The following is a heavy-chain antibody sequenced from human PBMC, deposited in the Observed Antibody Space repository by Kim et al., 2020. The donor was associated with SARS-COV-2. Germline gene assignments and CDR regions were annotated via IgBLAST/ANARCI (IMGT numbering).Heavy chain of an antibody. CDR2: IIPIFGTA. CDR1: GGTFSSYA. CDR3: ARGLVSIQLWLSGGRYYYGMDV. J-gene: IGHJ6*02. V-gene: IGHV1-69*13. Sequence: SVKVSCKASGGTFSSYAISWVRQAPGQGLEWMGGIIPIFGTANYAQKFQGRVTITADESTSTAYMELSSLRSEDTAVYYCARGLVSIQLWLSGGRYYYGMDVWGQGTTVTVSS. D-gene: IGHD5-18*01.